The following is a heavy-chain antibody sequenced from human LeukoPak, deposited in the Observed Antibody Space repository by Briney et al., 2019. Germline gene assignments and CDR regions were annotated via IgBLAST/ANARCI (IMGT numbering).Heavy chain of an antibody. D-gene: IGHD3-10*01. CDR2: MNPNSGNT. CDR3: ARGRTVTGYYGSGSPDFDD. V-gene: IGHV1-8*01. CDR1: GYTFTSYD. Sequence: ASVTVSCKASGYTFTSYDINWVRQATGQGLEWMGWMNPNSGNTGYAQKFQGRVNMTRNTSISTDYMELSSLRSEDTAVYYCARGRTVTGYYGSGSPDFDDWGQGTLVTVSS. J-gene: IGHJ4*02.